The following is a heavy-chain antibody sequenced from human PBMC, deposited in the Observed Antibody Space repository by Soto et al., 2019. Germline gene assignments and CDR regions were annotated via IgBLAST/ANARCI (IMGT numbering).Heavy chain of an antibody. CDR1: GFTFSSYG. Sequence: GGSLRLSCAASGFTFSSYGMHWVRQAPGKGLEWVAVIWYDGSNKYYADSVKGRFTISRDNSKNTLYLQMNSLRAEDTAVYYCARDVCSSTSCYYMDVWGKGTTVTVSS. D-gene: IGHD2-2*01. J-gene: IGHJ6*03. V-gene: IGHV3-33*01. CDR2: IWYDGSNK. CDR3: ARDVCSSTSCYYMDV.